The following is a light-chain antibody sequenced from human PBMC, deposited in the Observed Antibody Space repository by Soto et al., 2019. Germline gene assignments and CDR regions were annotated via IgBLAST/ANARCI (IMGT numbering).Light chain of an antibody. CDR1: QNLGTLY. Sequence: EIVLTQSPGTLSLSPGERGTLSCRASQNLGTLYLAWYQQKPGQAPRLLIYDISSRATGIPDRFSGSVSGTDFTLTITRLEPEDFAVFYCQQYGSSEIIFGQGTRLEIK. CDR2: DIS. J-gene: IGKJ5*01. CDR3: QQYGSSEII. V-gene: IGKV3-20*01.